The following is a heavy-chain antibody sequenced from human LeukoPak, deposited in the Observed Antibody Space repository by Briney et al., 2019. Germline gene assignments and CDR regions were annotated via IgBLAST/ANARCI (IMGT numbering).Heavy chain of an antibody. CDR3: AKDAGIAVAGTFDY. Sequence: GGSLRLSCAASGFTFISYNMNWVRQAPGKGLEWVSAISGSGGSTYYADSVKGRFTISRDNSKNTLYLQMNSLRAEDTAIYYCAKDAGIAVAGTFDYWGQGTLVTVSS. CDR2: ISGSGGST. CDR1: GFTFISYN. D-gene: IGHD6-19*01. V-gene: IGHV3-23*01. J-gene: IGHJ4*02.